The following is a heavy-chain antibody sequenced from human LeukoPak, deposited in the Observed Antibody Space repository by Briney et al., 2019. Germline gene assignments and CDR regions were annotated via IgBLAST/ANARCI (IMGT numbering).Heavy chain of an antibody. CDR3: VRTYRIGWSTGVFDF. D-gene: IGHD6-19*01. Sequence: SQTLSLTCTVSGGSISSGNYYWSWIRQPPGKGLEWIGYVYYSGSTYYNPSLKSRVTISVDTSKNQFSLRLNSVTAADTSVYFCVRTYRIGWSTGVFDFWGQGTMVSVSS. CDR1: GGSISSGNYY. J-gene: IGHJ3*01. CDR2: VYYSGST. V-gene: IGHV4-30-4*01.